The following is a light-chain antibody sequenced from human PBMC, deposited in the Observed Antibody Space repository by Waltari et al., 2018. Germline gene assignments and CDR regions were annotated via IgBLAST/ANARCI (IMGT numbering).Light chain of an antibody. CDR1: SDINVGTSR. J-gene: IGLJ3*02. V-gene: IGLV5-45*03. Sequence: QAVLTQPSSLSASPGASASLTCTLRSDINVGTSRINWYPQKPGSPPQYLLKYKSDSDKQQGSGVPSRFSGSKDASANAGILLISGLQSEDEADYYCLIWHSSAWVFGGGTKLTVL. CDR3: LIWHSSAWV. CDR2: YKSDSDK.